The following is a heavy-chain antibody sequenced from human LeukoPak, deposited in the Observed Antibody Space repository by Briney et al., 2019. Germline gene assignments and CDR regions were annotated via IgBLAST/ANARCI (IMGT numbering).Heavy chain of an antibody. Sequence: SETLSLTCAVYGGSFSGYYWSWIRQPPGKGLEWIGYIYYSGSANYNPSLKSRVTISVDTSKNQFSLKLSSVTAADTAVYYCARVVVIPTTPPPYYFDHWGQGTLVTVSS. J-gene: IGHJ4*02. CDR2: IYYSGSA. D-gene: IGHD2-21*01. V-gene: IGHV4-59*01. CDR3: ARVVVIPTTPPPYYFDH. CDR1: GGSFSGYY.